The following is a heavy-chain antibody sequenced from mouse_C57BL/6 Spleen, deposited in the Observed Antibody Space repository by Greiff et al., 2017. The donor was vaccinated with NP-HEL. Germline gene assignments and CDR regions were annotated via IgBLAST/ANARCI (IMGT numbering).Heavy chain of an antibody. CDR2: INPNNGGT. D-gene: IGHD3-1*01. CDR3: ARRAGRAYFDY. V-gene: IGHV1-26*01. J-gene: IGHJ2*01. CDR1: GYTFTDYY. Sequence: VQLQQSGPELVKPGASVKISCKASGYTFTDYYMNWVKQSHGKSLEWIGDINPNNGGTSYNQKFKGKATLTVDKSSSTAYMELRSLTSEDSAVYYCARRAGRAYFDYWGQGNTLTVSS.